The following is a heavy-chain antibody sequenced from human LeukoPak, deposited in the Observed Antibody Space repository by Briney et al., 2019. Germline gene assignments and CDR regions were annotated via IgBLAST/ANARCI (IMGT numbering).Heavy chain of an antibody. Sequence: NPSETLSLTCTVSGGSISSYYWSWIRQPPGKGLDWIGYIYYSGSTNYNPSLKRRVTISVDTSKNQFSLKLSSVTAADTAVYYCAKVVIAAAGTNYYYYMDVWGKGTTVTVSS. J-gene: IGHJ6*03. D-gene: IGHD6-13*01. CDR3: AKVVIAAAGTNYYYYMDV. V-gene: IGHV4-59*01. CDR2: IYYSGST. CDR1: GGSISSYY.